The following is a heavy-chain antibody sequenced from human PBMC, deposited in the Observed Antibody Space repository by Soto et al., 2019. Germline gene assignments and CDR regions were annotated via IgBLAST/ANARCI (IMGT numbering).Heavy chain of an antibody. CDR2: INPSGGST. J-gene: IGHJ5*02. CDR1: GYTFTSYY. V-gene: IGHV1-46*01. CDR3: ARDSFYDILTGYYGGWCDP. D-gene: IGHD3-9*01. Sequence: GASVKVSCKASGYTFTSYYMHWVRQAPGQGLEWMGIINPSGGSTSYAQKFQGRVTMTRDTSTSTVYMELSSLRSEDTAVYYCARDSFYDILTGYYGGWCDPWGQGTLVTV.